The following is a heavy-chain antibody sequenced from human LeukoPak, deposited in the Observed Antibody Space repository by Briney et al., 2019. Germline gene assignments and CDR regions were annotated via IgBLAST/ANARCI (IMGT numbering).Heavy chain of an antibody. V-gene: IGHV3-48*03. CDR3: ARSMTDSSGYCYAFDI. Sequence: GGSLRLSCAASGFTFSSYEMNWVRQAPGKGLEWVSYISSSGSTIYYADSVKGRFTISRDNAKNSLYLQMNSLRAEDTAVYYCARSMTDSSGYCYAFDIWGQGTMVTVSS. CDR2: ISSSGSTI. J-gene: IGHJ3*02. CDR1: GFTFSSYE. D-gene: IGHD3-22*01.